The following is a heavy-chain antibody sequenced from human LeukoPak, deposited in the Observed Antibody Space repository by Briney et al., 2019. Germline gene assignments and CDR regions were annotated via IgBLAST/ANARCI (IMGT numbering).Heavy chain of an antibody. Sequence: PGGSLRLSCAASGFTFSTYSMNWVRQAPGKGLEWVSYISSSSSTIYYADSVKGRFTISRDNAKNSLYLQMNSLRAEDTAVYYCAWLSSRPQDYFDYWGQGTLVTVSS. V-gene: IGHV3-48*04. D-gene: IGHD3-22*01. CDR3: AWLSSRPQDYFDY. CDR2: ISSSSSTI. J-gene: IGHJ4*02. CDR1: GFTFSTYS.